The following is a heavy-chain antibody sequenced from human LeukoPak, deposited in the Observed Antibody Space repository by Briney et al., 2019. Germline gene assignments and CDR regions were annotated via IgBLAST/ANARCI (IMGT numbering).Heavy chain of an antibody. CDR3: ARDHAYRTDY. CDR1: GFSFSNDW. D-gene: IGHD2-2*01. J-gene: IGHJ4*02. V-gene: IGHV3-7*01. CDR2: INQDESKK. Sequence: GGSLRLSCAASGFSFSNDWMCWVRQAPGKGLEWVADINQDESKKYYVDSVKGRFTISRDNAKNSLYLQMSSLRAEDTAVYYCARDHAYRTDYWGQGTLVTVSS.